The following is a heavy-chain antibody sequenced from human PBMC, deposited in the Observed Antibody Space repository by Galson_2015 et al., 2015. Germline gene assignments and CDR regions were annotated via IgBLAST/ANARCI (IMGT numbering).Heavy chain of an antibody. J-gene: IGHJ3*02. CDR1: GGTFSSYA. Sequence: SVKVSCKASGGTFSSYAISWVRQAPGQGLEWMGGIIPIFGTANYAQKFQGRVTITADESTSTAYMELSSLRSEDTAVYYCGSGLSGTTLADAFDIWGQGTMVTVSS. D-gene: IGHD1-7*01. CDR2: IIPIFGTA. CDR3: GSGLSGTTLADAFDI. V-gene: IGHV1-69*13.